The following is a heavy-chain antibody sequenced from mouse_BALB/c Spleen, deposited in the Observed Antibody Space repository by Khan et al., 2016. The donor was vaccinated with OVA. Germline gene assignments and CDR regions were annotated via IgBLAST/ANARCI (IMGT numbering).Heavy chain of an antibody. J-gene: IGHJ3*01. D-gene: IGHD2-14*01. CDR2: INPNTDNT. CDR1: GYSFTAYY. Sequence: VQLKESGPDLVKTGDSVKISCTASGYSFTAYYMNWVKLSHGKSLECIGRINPNTDNTNYNQKFKGKAILTVDTTYSTAYMELRSLTSEDCAIYLCTRWYDFFAYWGQGTLVTVSA. CDR3: TRWYDFFAY. V-gene: IGHV1-34*02.